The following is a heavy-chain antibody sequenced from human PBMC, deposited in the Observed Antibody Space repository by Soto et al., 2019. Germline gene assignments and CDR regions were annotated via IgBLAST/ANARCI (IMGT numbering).Heavy chain of an antibody. Sequence: QVQLVQSGAEVKEPGDSVRVSCEASGYTFTAYYIHWVRQAPGQGLEWMGWINPKFGDTTYAQDFQGRVSNTRDMSISTVYRELSRLTSDDTAIYYCARNMDYYYGPGSGNGHGFWGQGTTVTVFS. CDR1: GYTFTAYY. D-gene: IGHD3-10*01. CDR2: INPKFGDT. V-gene: IGHV1-2*02. J-gene: IGHJ6*02. CDR3: ARNMDYYYGPGSGNGHGF.